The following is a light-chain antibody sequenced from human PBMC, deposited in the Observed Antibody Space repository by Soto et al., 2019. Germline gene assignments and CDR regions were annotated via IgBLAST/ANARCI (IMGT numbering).Light chain of an antibody. J-gene: IGKJ4*01. CDR2: AAS. CDR1: QGISSSY. V-gene: IGKV1-9*01. Sequence: DIQFTQSPSFLSASVGDRVTITCRASQGISSSYLAWYQQTPGKAPKILIYAASTLQSGVPSRFSGSGSGTEFTLTISSLQPEDFATYYCQQLNNYPLTFGGGTKVDIK. CDR3: QQLNNYPLT.